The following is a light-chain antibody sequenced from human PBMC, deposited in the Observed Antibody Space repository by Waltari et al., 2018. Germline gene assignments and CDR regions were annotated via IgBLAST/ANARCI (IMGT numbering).Light chain of an antibody. Sequence: QSALTQPASVSGSPGQSITITCTGSSADVGGYNLVSWYQHHPGQAPSLLIYEVNERPSGIPSRFSGSKSGNPASLTISGLQIEDEADYYCCSYGGVNTLGVLFGGGSKLTV. CDR1: SADVGGYNL. J-gene: IGLJ2*01. V-gene: IGLV2-23*02. CDR3: CSYGGVNTLGVL. CDR2: EVN.